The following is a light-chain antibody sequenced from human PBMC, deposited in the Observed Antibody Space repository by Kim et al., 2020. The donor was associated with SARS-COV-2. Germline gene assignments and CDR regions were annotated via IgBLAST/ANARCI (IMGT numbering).Light chain of an antibody. J-gene: IGLJ3*02. V-gene: IGLV2-11*01. CDR2: DVN. Sequence: QSALTQPRSVSGSPGQSVTISCTGTSSDVGDYNSVSWFQHHPGKAPKLMIYDVNKRPSGVPDRFSGSKSGNTASLTISGLQADDESDYYCSSYAGSSTWVFGGGTQLTVL. CDR3: SSYAGSSTWV. CDR1: SSDVGDYNS.